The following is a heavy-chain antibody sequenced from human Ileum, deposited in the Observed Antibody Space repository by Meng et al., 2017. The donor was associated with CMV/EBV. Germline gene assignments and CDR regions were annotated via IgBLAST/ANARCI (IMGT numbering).Heavy chain of an antibody. V-gene: IGHV2-5*02. CDR3: AHSSDYYDSSGELDY. Sequence: TWRKSVPTLWKHTQTRTLTRTFAGFSLSASGVGVGWIRQPPGKALEWLELIYWDDDKRYSPSLKSRLTITKDTSNNQVVLIMTNMDPVDTATYYCAHSSDYYDSSGELDYWGQGTLVTVSS. J-gene: IGHJ4*02. CDR1: GFSLSASGVG. CDR2: IYWDDDK. D-gene: IGHD3-22*01.